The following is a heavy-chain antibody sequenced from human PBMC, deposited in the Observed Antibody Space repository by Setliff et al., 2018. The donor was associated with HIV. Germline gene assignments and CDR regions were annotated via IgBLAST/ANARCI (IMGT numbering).Heavy chain of an antibody. CDR2: ISSSGTT. V-gene: IGHV4-4*09. J-gene: IGHJ4*02. Sequence: SETLSLTCVVSDDSFSNYDWTWIRQSPGKALEWIGYISSSGTTNYNPSLRSQVTISMETSNTRFSLWLRSATAAGTATYFCARLGRAIDDGGSSLRLDFWGQGMLVTVSS. CDR1: DDSFSNYD. CDR3: ARLGRAIDDGGSSLRLDF. D-gene: IGHD2-21*01.